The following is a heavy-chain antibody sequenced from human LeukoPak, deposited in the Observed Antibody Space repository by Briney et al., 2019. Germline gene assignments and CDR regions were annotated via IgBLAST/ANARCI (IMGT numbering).Heavy chain of an antibody. CDR2: IRYDGNNK. CDR3: ARDGQYYDFWSGYYPYYYYYMDV. Sequence: PGGSLRLSCAASGFTFSTYGMHWVRQAPGNGLEWVSFIRYDGNNKYYGDTVKGRFAISRDNAKNSLYLQMNSLRAEDTAVYYCARDGQYYDFWSGYYPYYYYYMDVWGKGTTVTVSS. CDR1: GFTFSTYG. J-gene: IGHJ6*03. V-gene: IGHV3-30*02. D-gene: IGHD3-3*01.